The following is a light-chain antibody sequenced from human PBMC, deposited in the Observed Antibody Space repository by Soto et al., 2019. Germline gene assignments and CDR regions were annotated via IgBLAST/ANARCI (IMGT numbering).Light chain of an antibody. J-gene: IGKJ3*01. V-gene: IGKV3-20*01. Sequence: EIVLTQSPGTLSLSPGERATLSCRASQSVSSSYLAWYQQKPGQAPRLLIYGASSRATGIPDRFSGSGSGTDFTLTISRLEPEDFAVYYCQQYGSSRPLFGPGTKVDIK. CDR3: QQYGSSRPL. CDR1: QSVSSSY. CDR2: GAS.